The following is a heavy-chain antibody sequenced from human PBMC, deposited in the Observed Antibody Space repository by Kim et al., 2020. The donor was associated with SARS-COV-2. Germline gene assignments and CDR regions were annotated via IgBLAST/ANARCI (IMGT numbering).Heavy chain of an antibody. CDR3: ARFDNPHYDILTGHFAY. V-gene: IGHV4-61*01. Sequence: SETLSLTCTVSGGSVSSATYYWSWIRQPPGNGLEWIGYIYYSGNTNYNPSLKSRVTISVDTSKNQFSLKLTSVTAADTTVYYCARFDNPHYDILTGHFAYWGQGTLVTVSS. J-gene: IGHJ4*02. CDR1: GGSVSSATYY. D-gene: IGHD3-9*01. CDR2: IYYSGNT.